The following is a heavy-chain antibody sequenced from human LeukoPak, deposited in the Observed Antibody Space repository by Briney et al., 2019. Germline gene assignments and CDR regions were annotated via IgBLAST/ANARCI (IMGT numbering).Heavy chain of an antibody. CDR2: IWYDGSNK. D-gene: IGHD3-3*01. J-gene: IGHJ4*02. V-gene: IGHV3-33*01. Sequence: GRSLRLSCAASGFTFSSYGMHWVRQAPGKGLEWVAVIWYDGSNKYYADSVKGRFTISRGNSKNTLYLQMNSLRGEDTAVYYCSREGEDDFWSAFDYWGQGTLVTVSS. CDR3: SREGEDDFWSAFDY. CDR1: GFTFSSYG.